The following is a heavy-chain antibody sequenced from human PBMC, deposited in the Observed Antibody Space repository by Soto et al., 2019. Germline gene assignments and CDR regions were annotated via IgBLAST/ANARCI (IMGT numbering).Heavy chain of an antibody. CDR2: INPNSGGT. V-gene: IGHV1-2*04. J-gene: IGHJ4*02. Sequence: QVQLVQSGAEVKKPGASVKVSCKASGYTFTGYYMHWVRQAPGQGLEWMGWINPNSGGTNYAQKFQGWVTMTRDTSSSTADMGLSRVRSDDTAVYYCARGPPKYSGSYLDDWGQGTLVTVSS. CDR3: ARGPPKYSGSYLDD. CDR1: GYTFTGYY. D-gene: IGHD1-26*01.